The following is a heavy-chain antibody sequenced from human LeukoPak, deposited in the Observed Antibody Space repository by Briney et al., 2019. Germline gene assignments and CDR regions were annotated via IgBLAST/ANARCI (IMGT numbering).Heavy chain of an antibody. CDR2: ISSSSSYI. CDR3: ARDRSYGNDAFDI. V-gene: IGHV3-21*01. J-gene: IGHJ3*02. D-gene: IGHD5-18*01. CDR1: GFIFSSDS. Sequence: GGSLRLSCAPSGFIFSSDSVNWVRQAPGKGLEWVSSISSSSSYIYYADSVKGRFTISRDNAKHSLYLQVNSLRAEDTAVYYCARDRSYGNDAFDIWGQGTMVTVSS.